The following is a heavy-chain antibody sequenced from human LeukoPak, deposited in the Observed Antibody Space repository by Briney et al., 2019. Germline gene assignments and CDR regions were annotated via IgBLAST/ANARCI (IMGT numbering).Heavy chain of an antibody. V-gene: IGHV4-39*07. CDR2: IYYSGST. Sequence: SETLSLTCTVSGGSISSSSYYWGWIRQPPGKGLEWIGSIYYSGSTYYNPSLKSRVTISVDKSKNQFSLKLSSVTAADTAVYYCAVPDYGSGSLDPWGQGTLVTVSS. CDR1: GGSISSSSYY. D-gene: IGHD3-10*01. CDR3: AVPDYGSGSLDP. J-gene: IGHJ5*02.